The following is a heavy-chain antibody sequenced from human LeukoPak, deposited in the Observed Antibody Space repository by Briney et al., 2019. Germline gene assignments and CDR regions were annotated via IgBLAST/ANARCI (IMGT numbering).Heavy chain of an antibody. CDR2: MNPNSGNT. CDR3: ARGNEYCSGGSCYSYFDY. D-gene: IGHD2-15*01. J-gene: IGHJ4*02. V-gene: IGHV1-8*01. CDR1: GYTFTSYD. Sequence: GASVTVSFKASGYTFTSYDINWVRQATGQGVEWMGWMNPNSGNTGYAQKFQGRVTMTRNTSISTAYMELSSLRSEDTAVYYCARGNEYCSGGSCYSYFDYWGQGTLVTVSS.